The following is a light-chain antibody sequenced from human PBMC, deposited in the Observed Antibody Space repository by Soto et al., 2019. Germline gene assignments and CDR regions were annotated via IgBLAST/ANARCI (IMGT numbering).Light chain of an antibody. CDR2: GAS. CDR1: QSVSSSY. CDR3: QQYSSSRT. J-gene: IGKJ1*01. Sequence: EIVLTQSPGTLSLSPGERATLSCRASQSVSSSYLAWYQQKPGQAPRLLIYGASSRAPGIPDRFSGSGSGTDFTLTISRLEPEYFAVYYCQQYSSSRTFGQGTKVEIK. V-gene: IGKV3-20*01.